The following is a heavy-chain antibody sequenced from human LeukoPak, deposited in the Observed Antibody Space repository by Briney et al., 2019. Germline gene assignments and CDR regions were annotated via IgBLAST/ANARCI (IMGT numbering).Heavy chain of an antibody. D-gene: IGHD4-23*01. CDR3: ARVSYSSTVVNTAEYFQH. CDR2: IIPILGIA. V-gene: IGHV1-69*04. CDR1: GGTFSSYA. Sequence: SVKVSCKASGGTFSSYAISWVRQAPGQGLEWMGRIIPILGIANYAQKFQGRVTITADKSTSTAYMELSSLRSEDTAVYYCARVSYSSTVVNTAEYFQHWGQGTLVTVSP. J-gene: IGHJ1*01.